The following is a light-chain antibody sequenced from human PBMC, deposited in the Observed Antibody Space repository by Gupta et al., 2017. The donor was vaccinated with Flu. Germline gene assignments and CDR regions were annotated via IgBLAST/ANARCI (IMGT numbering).Light chain of an antibody. CDR3: QQYYTIPHT. CDR2: WAL. V-gene: IGKV4-1*01. CDR1: QNVLYSSNNKNY. Sequence: NCKSSQNVLYSSNNKNYLAWYQQKPGQPPKLLLHWALTRESGVPERFSGSGSGTDFTLTISSLQAEDVAVYYCQQYYTIPHTFGQGTKLEIK. J-gene: IGKJ2*01.